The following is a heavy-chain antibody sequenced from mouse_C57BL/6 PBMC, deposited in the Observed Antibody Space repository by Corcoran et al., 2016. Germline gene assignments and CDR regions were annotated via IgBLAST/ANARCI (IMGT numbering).Heavy chain of an antibody. V-gene: IGHV1-22*01. CDR3: ARVGGYDAGYYFDY. D-gene: IGHD2-2*01. Sequence: EVQLQQSGPELVKPGASVKMSCKASGYTFTDYNMHWVKQSHGKSLEWIGYINPNNGGTSYNQKFKGQATLTVNKSSSTAYMELRSLTSEDSAVYYCARVGGYDAGYYFDYWGQGTTLTVSS. CDR1: GYTFTDYN. J-gene: IGHJ2*01. CDR2: INPNNGGT.